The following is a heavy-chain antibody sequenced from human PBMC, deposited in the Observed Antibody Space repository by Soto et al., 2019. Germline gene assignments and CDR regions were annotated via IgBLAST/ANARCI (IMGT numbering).Heavy chain of an antibody. V-gene: IGHV4-31*03. Sequence: QVQLQESGPGLVKPSQTLSLTCTVSGGSISSGGYYWSWIRQHPGKGLEWIGYIYYSGSTYYNPSLKSRVTISVDTSKNQFSLKLSSVTAADTAVYYCERGSSGDYVEGAFDIWGQGTMVTDSS. J-gene: IGHJ3*02. CDR3: ERGSSGDYVEGAFDI. CDR1: GGSISSGGYY. CDR2: IYYSGST. D-gene: IGHD4-17*01.